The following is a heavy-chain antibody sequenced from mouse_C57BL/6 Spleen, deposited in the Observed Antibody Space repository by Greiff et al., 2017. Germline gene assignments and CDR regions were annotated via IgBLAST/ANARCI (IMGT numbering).Heavy chain of an antibody. V-gene: IGHV1-59*01. CDR2: IDPSDSYT. CDR1: GYTFTSYW. J-gene: IGHJ2*01. Sequence: QVQLQQPGAELVRPGTSVKLSCKASGYTFTSYWMHWVKQRPGQGLEWIGVIDPSDSYTNYNQKFKGKATLTVDTSSSTAYMQLSSLTSEDSAVYYCARSGYYYGSSYFDYWGQGTTLTVSS. D-gene: IGHD1-1*01. CDR3: ARSGYYYGSSYFDY.